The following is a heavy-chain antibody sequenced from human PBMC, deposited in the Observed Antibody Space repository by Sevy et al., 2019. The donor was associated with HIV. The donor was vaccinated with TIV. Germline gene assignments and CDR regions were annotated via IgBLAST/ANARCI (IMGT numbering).Heavy chain of an antibody. CDR3: ARTTVTTLSSARNNWFDP. Sequence: SETLSLTCTVSGDSINNGDYYWSWIRQHPGKGLEWIGKIYYTGTTYYNPSLKSRLRISVERSGNTLSLSLRSVTAADTAVYYCARTTVTTLSSARNNWFDPWGQGTLVTVSS. D-gene: IGHD4-4*01. CDR1: GDSINNGDYY. CDR2: IYYTGTT. V-gene: IGHV4-31*03. J-gene: IGHJ5*02.